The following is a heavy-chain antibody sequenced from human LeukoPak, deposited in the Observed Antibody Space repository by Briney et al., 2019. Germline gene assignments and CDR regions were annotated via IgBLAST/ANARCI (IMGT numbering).Heavy chain of an antibody. D-gene: IGHD3-3*01. CDR3: AKGGSYDFWSGYYKYYNWFDP. CDR1: GFTSSSYA. V-gene: IGHV3-23*01. Sequence: GGSLRLSCAASGFTSSSYALNWVRQAPGKGLEWVSAISGSGGSTYYADSVKGRFTISRDNSKNTLYLQMNSLRAEDTAVYYCAKGGSYDFWSGYYKYYNWFDPWGQGTLVTVSS. CDR2: ISGSGGST. J-gene: IGHJ5*02.